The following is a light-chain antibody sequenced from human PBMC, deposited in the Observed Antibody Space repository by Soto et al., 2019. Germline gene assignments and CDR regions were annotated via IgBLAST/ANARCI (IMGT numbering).Light chain of an antibody. Sequence: DIQLTQSPSFLSASVGDRVPITCRASQGIRSYLAWYQQKPGRAPKLLMYIASTLQTGVPSRFSGSGSGTEFTLTITSLQPEDFATYYCQQVNSYPITFGQGTRLEI. CDR1: QGIRSY. V-gene: IGKV1-9*01. CDR3: QQVNSYPIT. CDR2: IAS. J-gene: IGKJ5*01.